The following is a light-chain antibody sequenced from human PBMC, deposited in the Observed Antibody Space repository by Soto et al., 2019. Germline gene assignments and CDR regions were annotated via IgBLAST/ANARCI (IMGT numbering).Light chain of an antibody. V-gene: IGKV1-5*03. CDR2: KAS. J-gene: IGKJ4*01. CDR3: QQYSNYPLT. Sequence: DIQMTQSPSTLSASVGDRVTITCRASQSISYWLAWYQQKPGKAPNLLIYKASSLESGVPSRFSVSGSGTESTLTINSLQPDDSATYYCQQYSNYPLTFGGGTKVEI. CDR1: QSISYW.